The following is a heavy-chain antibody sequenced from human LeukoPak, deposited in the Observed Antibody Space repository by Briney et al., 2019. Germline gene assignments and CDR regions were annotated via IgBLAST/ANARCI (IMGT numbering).Heavy chain of an antibody. CDR1: GGSFSSYY. V-gene: IGHV4-4*07. J-gene: IGHJ4*02. D-gene: IGHD2-2*02. CDR2: IYSTGST. CDR3: ARCTSTSCYNFDY. Sequence: SETLSLTCTVSGGSFSSYYWNWIRQSAGKGLEWIGHIYSTGSTNCNPSLKSRVTISLDTSKNQFSLKLNSVTAADTAVYYCARCTSTSCYNFDYWGQGTLVTVSS.